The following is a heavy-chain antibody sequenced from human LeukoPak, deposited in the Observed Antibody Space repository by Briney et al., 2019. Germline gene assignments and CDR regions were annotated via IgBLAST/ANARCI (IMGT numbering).Heavy chain of an antibody. D-gene: IGHD2-2*02. CDR2: INPNSGGT. V-gene: IGHV1-2*02. J-gene: IGHJ4*02. CDR1: GYTFTGYY. CDR3: ARGWYCSSTSCYSPIDY. Sequence: ASVKVSCKASGYTFTGYYMHWVRQAPGQGLEWMGWINPNSGGTNYAQKFQGRVTMTRDTSISTAYMELSRLRSDDTAVYYCARGWYCSSTSCYSPIDYWGQGTLVTVSS.